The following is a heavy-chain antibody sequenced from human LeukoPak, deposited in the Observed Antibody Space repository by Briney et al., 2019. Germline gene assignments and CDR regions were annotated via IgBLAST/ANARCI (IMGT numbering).Heavy chain of an antibody. CDR1: GFTFTSYS. V-gene: IGHV3-21*01. D-gene: IGHD6-6*01. J-gene: IGHJ3*02. CDR3: ARTKKAARGLDAFDI. Sequence: GGSLRLSCAASGFTFTSYSMNWVRQAPGKGLEWVSSISSSGNYIYYADSAKGRFTISRDNAGNSLYLQMNSLRAEDTAVYYCARTKKAARGLDAFDIWGQGAMATVSS. CDR2: ISSSGNYI.